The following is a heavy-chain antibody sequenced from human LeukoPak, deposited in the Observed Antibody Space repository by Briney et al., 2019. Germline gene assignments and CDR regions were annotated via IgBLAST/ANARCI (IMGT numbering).Heavy chain of an antibody. D-gene: IGHD3-3*01. V-gene: IGHV4-31*03. CDR2: IYYSGST. CDR1: GGSISSGGYY. J-gene: IGHJ4*02. Sequence: SETLSLTCTVSGGSISSGGYYWSWIRQHPGKGLEWIGYIYYSGSTYYNPSLKSRVTISVDTSKDQFSLKLSSVTAADTAVYYCARENYGVVINWGQGTLVTVSS. CDR3: ARENYGVVIN.